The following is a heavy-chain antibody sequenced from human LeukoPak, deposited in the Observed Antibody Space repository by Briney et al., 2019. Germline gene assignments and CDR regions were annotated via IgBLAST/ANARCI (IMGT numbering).Heavy chain of an antibody. D-gene: IGHD3-16*01. CDR3: ARHPPGAEDYVWGNIFAFDI. CDR2: IYYSGST. CDR1: GGSISSSSYY. J-gene: IGHJ3*02. Sequence: SETLSLTCTVSGGSISSSSYYWGWIRQPPVKGLEWIGSIYYSGSTYYNPSLKSRVTISVDTSKNQFSLKLSSVTAADTAVYYCARHPPGAEDYVWGNIFAFDIWGQGTMVTVSS. V-gene: IGHV4-39*01.